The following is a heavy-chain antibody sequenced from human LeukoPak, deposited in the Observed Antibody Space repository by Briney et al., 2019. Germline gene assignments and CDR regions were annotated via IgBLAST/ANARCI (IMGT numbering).Heavy chain of an antibody. CDR1: GFTFSSYW. V-gene: IGHV3-7*03. Sequence: QPGGSLRLSCAASGFTFSSYWMSWVRQAPGKGLEWVANIKQDGSEKYYVDSVKGRFTISRDNAKNSLYLQMNSLRAEDTAVYHCARFLGKLDYGDYTQFDYWGQGTLVTVSS. D-gene: IGHD4-17*01. CDR2: IKQDGSEK. J-gene: IGHJ4*02. CDR3: ARFLGKLDYGDYTQFDY.